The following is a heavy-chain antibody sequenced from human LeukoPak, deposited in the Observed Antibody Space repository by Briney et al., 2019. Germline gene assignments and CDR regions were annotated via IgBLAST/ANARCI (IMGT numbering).Heavy chain of an antibody. CDR3: ARGTAAGHDY. CDR2: ISSSGGYI. CDR1: GFTFRDYG. Sequence: GGSLRLSCAASGFTFRDYGMNWVRQAPGKGLEWVSSISSSGGYIYYADSVKGRFTISRDNAKDSLSLQMHSLRPNDTAVYYCARGTAAGHDYWGQGTLVTVSS. V-gene: IGHV3-21*01. J-gene: IGHJ4*02. D-gene: IGHD6-13*01.